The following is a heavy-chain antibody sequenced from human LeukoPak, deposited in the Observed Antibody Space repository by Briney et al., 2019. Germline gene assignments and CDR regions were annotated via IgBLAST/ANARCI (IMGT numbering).Heavy chain of an antibody. J-gene: IGHJ4*02. CDR3: LTVDTSMGVDY. CDR2: LYHGGSI. V-gene: IGHV4-59*08. Sequence: SETLSLTCSVSGGSFSTYHWSWIRQPPGKGLEWIGYLYHGGSINYNPSLRSRVTIRGDTSKNQISLRLSSVTAADTAVYYCLTVDTSMGVDYWGQGTLVTVSS. CDR1: GGSFSTYH. D-gene: IGHD5-18*01.